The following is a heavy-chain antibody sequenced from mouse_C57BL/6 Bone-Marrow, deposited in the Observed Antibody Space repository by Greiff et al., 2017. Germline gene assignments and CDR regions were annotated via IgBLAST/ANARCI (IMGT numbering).Heavy chain of an antibody. D-gene: IGHD6-1*01. CDR3: ARSPSGG. J-gene: IGHJ1*03. V-gene: IGHV1-26*01. CDR2: LTPNNGGT. Sequence: EVQLQQSGPELVKPGASVKISCKASGYTFTDYYMNWVKQSHGQSLEWIGDLTPNNGGTSYNQQFKGQATLTVDKSYSTAYMELSSLTSEASAVDYLARSPSGGGGTGTTDTVSS. CDR1: GYTFTDYY.